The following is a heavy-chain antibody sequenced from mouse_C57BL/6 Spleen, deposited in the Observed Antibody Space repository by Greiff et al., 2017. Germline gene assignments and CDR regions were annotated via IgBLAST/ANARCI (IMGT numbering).Heavy chain of an antibody. CDR3: ARTIYDGYFDY. CDR2: INPSSGYT. J-gene: IGHJ2*01. D-gene: IGHD2-3*01. V-gene: IGHV1-7*01. CDR1: GYTFTSYW. Sequence: QVQLQQSGAELAKPGASVKLSCKASGYTFTSYWMHWVKQRPGQDLEWIGYINPSSGYTKYNQKFNDKATLTADKSYSTAYMQLSSLTYEDSAVYYCARTIYDGYFDYWGQGTTLTVSS.